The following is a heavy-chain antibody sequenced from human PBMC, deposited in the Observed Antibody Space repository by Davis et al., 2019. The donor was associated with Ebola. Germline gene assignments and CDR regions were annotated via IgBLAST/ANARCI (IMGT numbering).Heavy chain of an antibody. Sequence: SETLSLTCTVSGGSISSYYWSWIRQPPGKGLEWIGYIYYSGSTSYNPSLGSRLTISLNTSKNQFSLKLSSVTAADTAVYYCARYSGTSMTPWGQGTLVTVSS. J-gene: IGHJ4*02. CDR2: IYYSGST. CDR1: GGSISSYY. CDR3: ARYSGTSMTP. D-gene: IGHD5-18*01. V-gene: IGHV4-59*06.